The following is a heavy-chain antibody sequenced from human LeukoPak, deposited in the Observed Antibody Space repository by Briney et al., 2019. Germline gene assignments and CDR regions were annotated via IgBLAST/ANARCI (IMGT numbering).Heavy chain of an antibody. D-gene: IGHD3-3*01. J-gene: IGHJ4*02. CDR1: GGSISSYY. V-gene: IGHV4-4*07. Sequence: SETLSLTCSASGGSISSYYWSWIRQPAGKGREWIGRIYTTGNTDYNPSLKSRVTMSVDTSKNQFSLNLSSVTPADTVVYYCARAARGWSGFDYWGQGTLVTVSS. CDR2: IYTTGNT. CDR3: ARAARGWSGFDY.